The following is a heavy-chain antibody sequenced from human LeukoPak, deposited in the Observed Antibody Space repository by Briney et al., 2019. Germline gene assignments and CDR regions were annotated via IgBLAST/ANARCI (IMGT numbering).Heavy chain of an antibody. D-gene: IGHD3-16*01. CDR1: GYTFTGYY. Sequence: ASVKVSCKASGYTFTGYYMHWVRQAPGQGLEWMGWINPNSGGTNYAQKFQGWVTMTRDTSISTAYMELSRLRSDDTAVYYCARTRLNSGSYASFDYWGQGTLVTVSS. V-gene: IGHV1-2*04. CDR3: ARTRLNSGSYASFDY. J-gene: IGHJ4*02. CDR2: INPNSGGT.